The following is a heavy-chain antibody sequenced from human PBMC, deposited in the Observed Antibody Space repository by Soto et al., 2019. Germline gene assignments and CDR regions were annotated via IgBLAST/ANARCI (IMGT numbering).Heavy chain of an antibody. Sequence: SGPTLVNPTQTLTLTCTFSWFSLSTSGVGVGWIRQPPGQALEWLALIYWDDDKRYSPSLTSRLTITKDTSKNQVVLTMTNMDPVDTATYYCARQLRYFDYYYGMDVWGQGTTVTVSS. J-gene: IGHJ6*02. D-gene: IGHD3-9*01. CDR3: ARQLRYFDYYYGMDV. V-gene: IGHV2-5*02. CDR1: WFSLSTSGVG. CDR2: IYWDDDK.